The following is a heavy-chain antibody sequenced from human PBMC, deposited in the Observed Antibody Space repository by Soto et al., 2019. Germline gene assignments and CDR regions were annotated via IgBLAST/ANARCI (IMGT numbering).Heavy chain of an antibody. CDR2: INWNGADI. CDR3: AKDVSSTWYSGMEV. D-gene: IGHD6-13*01. CDR1: GFTFDDYA. Sequence: EVQLVESGGGLVQPGGSLRLSCAASGFTFDDYAMHWVRQGPGKGLEWVSGINWNGADIGYADSVKGRFTISRDNAKNPLHLQMNSLRAEDTALYYCAKDVSSTWYSGMEVWGQGTTVTVSS. J-gene: IGHJ6*02. V-gene: IGHV3-9*01.